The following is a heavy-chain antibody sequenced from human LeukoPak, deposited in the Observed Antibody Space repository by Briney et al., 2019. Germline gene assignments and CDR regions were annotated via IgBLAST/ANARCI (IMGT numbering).Heavy chain of an antibody. CDR2: IYYSGST. Sequence: PSETLSLTCTVSGVSISSSNYYWAWLRQPPGKGLEWIGSIYYSGSTYYNPSLKSRVTISVDTSKNQFSLKLSSVTAADTAVYYCARRRTSNSSNRFDYWGQGTLVTVSS. J-gene: IGHJ4*02. V-gene: IGHV4-39*01. D-gene: IGHD4-11*01. CDR3: ARRRTSNSSNRFDY. CDR1: GVSISSSNYY.